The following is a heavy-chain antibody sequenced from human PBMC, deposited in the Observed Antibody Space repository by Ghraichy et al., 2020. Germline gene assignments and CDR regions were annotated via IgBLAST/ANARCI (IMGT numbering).Heavy chain of an antibody. CDR2: ISGSGGTT. D-gene: IGHD4-23*01. V-gene: IGHV3-23*01. Sequence: GESLNISCAASGFTFSSYAINWVRQAPGKGLEWVSGISGSGGTTYYADSVKGRFTISRDNSKNTLYLQMNSLRADDTAVFYCAKGGYSLYYFDYWGQGTLVTVSS. CDR1: GFTFSSYA. J-gene: IGHJ4*02. CDR3: AKGGYSLYYFDY.